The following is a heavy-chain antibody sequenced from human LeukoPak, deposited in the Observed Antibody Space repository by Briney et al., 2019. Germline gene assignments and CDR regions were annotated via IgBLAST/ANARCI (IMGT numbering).Heavy chain of an antibody. D-gene: IGHD3-16*01. CDR2: INHSGST. CDR3: ARGPIPSEGGY. J-gene: IGHJ4*02. V-gene: IGHV4-34*01. Sequence: SETLSLTCAVYGGSFSGYHWSCIRQPPGKGLEWIGEINHSGSTNYNPSLKSRVTISVDTSKNQFSLKLNSVAAADTAVYYCARGPIPSEGGYWGQGTLVTVSS. CDR1: GGSFSGYH.